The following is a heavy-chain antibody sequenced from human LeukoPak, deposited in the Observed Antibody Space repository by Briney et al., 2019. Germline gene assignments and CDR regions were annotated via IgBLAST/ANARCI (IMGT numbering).Heavy chain of an antibody. Sequence: ASVKVSCKASGYTFSNYYIHWVRQAPGQGLEWMGIINPGGGSTKYAQKFQGRLTMTRDTSTRTVYLELSSLRTEDTAVHYCARDAAMVRGVVAYYYAMDVWGQGTTVTVSS. J-gene: IGHJ6*02. CDR2: INPGGGST. D-gene: IGHD3-10*01. CDR1: GYTFSNYY. CDR3: ARDAAMVRGVVAYYYAMDV. V-gene: IGHV1-46*01.